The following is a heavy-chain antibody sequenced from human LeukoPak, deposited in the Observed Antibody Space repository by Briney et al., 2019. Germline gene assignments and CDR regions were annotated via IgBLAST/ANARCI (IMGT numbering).Heavy chain of an antibody. J-gene: IGHJ3*02. V-gene: IGHV4-4*07. Sequence: SETLSLTCTVSGGSINSYYWNWIRQPAGKGLEWIGRMHTSGSTNYNPSLKSRVTMSVDTSKYQFSLKLSFVTAADTAVYYCAREPSIAVGGGAFDIWGQGTRVTVSS. CDR3: AREPSIAVGGGAFDI. CDR1: GGSINSYY. D-gene: IGHD6-6*01. CDR2: MHTSGST.